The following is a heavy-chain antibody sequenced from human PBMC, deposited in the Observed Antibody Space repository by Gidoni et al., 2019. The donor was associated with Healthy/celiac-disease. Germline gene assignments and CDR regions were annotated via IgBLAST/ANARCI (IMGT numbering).Heavy chain of an antibody. CDR3: ARLSVEYSISPKVGFDY. CDR1: GGSISRRHYY. D-gene: IGHD6-6*01. CDR2: IYYSGST. Sequence: QLQLQESGPGLVKPSETLSLTCTVSGGSISRRHYYWGWIRQPPGKGLEWIGSIYYSGSTYYNPSLKSRVTISVDTSKNQFSLKLTSVTAADTAVYYCARLSVEYSISPKVGFDYWGQGTLVTVSS. V-gene: IGHV4-39*01. J-gene: IGHJ4*02.